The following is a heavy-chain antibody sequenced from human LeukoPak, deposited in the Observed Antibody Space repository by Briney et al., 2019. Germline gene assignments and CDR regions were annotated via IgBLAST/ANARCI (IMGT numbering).Heavy chain of an antibody. J-gene: IGHJ6*02. CDR2: INPSGGST. Sequence: ASVKVSCKASGYTFTSYYMHWVRQAPGQGLEWMGIINPSGGSTSYAQKFQGRVTMTRDTSISTAYMELSRLRSDDTAVYYCARVLPAALYYYGMDVWGQGTTVTVSS. V-gene: IGHV1-46*01. D-gene: IGHD2-2*01. CDR1: GYTFTSYY. CDR3: ARVLPAALYYYGMDV.